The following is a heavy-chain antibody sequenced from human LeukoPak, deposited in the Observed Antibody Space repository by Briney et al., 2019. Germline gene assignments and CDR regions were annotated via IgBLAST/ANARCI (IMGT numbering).Heavy chain of an antibody. V-gene: IGHV3-23*01. J-gene: IGHJ4*02. CDR1: GFTFSSFA. D-gene: IGHD6-19*01. CDR3: AKDTPLTTYTSGWSSNSFDY. CDR2: ITGGSGAK. Sequence: PGGSLRLSCTVSGFTFSSFAMSWVRQAPGKGLEWVSTITGGSGAKYYAASVKGRFTISRDNSKDTLYLQMHSLRAEDTAVYFCAKDTPLTTYTSGWSSNSFDYWGQGTLVAVSS.